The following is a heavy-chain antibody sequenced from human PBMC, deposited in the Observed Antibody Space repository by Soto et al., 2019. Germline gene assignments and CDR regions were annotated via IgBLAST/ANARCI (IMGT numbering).Heavy chain of an antibody. CDR3: ARACSSNSCYDGFDY. V-gene: IGHV4-4*07. Sequence: SETLSLTCTVSGGSISSYYWSWTRQPAGKGLEWIGRIYTSGSTNYNPSLKSRVTMSVDTSKNQFSLKLSSVTAADTAGYYCARACSSNSCYDGFDYWGQRTLVTVSS. CDR1: GGSISSYY. D-gene: IGHD2-2*01. CDR2: IYTSGST. J-gene: IGHJ4*02.